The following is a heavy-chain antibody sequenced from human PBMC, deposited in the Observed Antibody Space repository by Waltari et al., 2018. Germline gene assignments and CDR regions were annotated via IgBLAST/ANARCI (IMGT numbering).Heavy chain of an antibody. D-gene: IGHD3-22*01. V-gene: IGHV4-38-2*01. CDR2: IYHSGST. J-gene: IGHJ3*02. Sequence: QVQLQESGPGLVKPSETLSLTCAVSGYSISSGYYRGWIRQPPGKGLEWIGSIYHSGSTYYNPSLKSRVTISVDTSKNQFSLKLSSVTAADTAVYYCARVWGSYDSSGYSAFDIWGQGTMVTVSS. CDR1: GYSISSGYY. CDR3: ARVWGSYDSSGYSAFDI.